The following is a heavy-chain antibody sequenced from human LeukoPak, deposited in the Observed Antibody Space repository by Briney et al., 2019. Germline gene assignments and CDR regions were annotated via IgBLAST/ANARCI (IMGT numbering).Heavy chain of an antibody. Sequence: ASVKVSCKASGYTFTSYYMHWVRQAPGQGLEWMGIINPSGGSTNYAQKFQGGVTMTSDTSTSTVYMELSSLRSEDTAVYYCARASLWFGAYYFDYWGQGTLVTVSS. CDR3: ARASLWFGAYYFDY. CDR1: GYTFTSYY. CDR2: INPSGGST. D-gene: IGHD3-10*01. J-gene: IGHJ4*02. V-gene: IGHV1-46*01.